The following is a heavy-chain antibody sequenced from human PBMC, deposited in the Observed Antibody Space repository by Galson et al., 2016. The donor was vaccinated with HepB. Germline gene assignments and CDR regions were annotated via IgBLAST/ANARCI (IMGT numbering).Heavy chain of an antibody. D-gene: IGHD3-3*01. CDR3: ARLPNYNFWSGLYKVKLDHYTMDV. CDR2: ISGRGGST. CDR1: GFTFSSYA. J-gene: IGHJ6*04. Sequence: SLRLSCAASGFTFSSYAMSWVRQAPGKGLEWVSGISGRGGSTYYADSVEGRFTISRDNAHNSLYLQMNSLRAEDTGVYYCARLPNYNFWSGLYKVKLDHYTMDVWGEGTTVIVSS. V-gene: IGHV3-23*01.